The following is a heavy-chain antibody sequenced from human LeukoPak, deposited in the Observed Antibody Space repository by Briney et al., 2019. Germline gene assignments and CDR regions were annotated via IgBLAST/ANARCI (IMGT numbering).Heavy chain of an antibody. D-gene: IGHD2-2*01. CDR3: ARGSSSVTLPGD. J-gene: IGHJ4*02. CDR1: GSTFSTYA. Sequence: PGGSLRLSCAASGSTFSTYAMHWVRQAPGKGLEWVAVIWYDGNSKYYADSVKGRFTISRDNSKNTLYLQMNSLRVEDTAVYYCARGSSSVTLPGDWGQGTLVTVSS. V-gene: IGHV3-33*01. CDR2: IWYDGNSK.